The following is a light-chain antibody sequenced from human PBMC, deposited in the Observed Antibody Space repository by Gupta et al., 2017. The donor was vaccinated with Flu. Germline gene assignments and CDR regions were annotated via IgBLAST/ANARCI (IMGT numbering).Light chain of an antibody. CDR1: QSVSSNY. J-gene: IGKJ1*01. V-gene: IGKV3-20*01. Sequence: ENVLTQSPGTLSLSPGERATLSCRASQSVSSNYLAWYQQKPGQAPRLLIYGASNRATGIPDRFSGSGSGTDFTLTISRLEPGDFAVYYCQQYGSSPGTFGQGTKVEIK. CDR2: GAS. CDR3: QQYGSSPGT.